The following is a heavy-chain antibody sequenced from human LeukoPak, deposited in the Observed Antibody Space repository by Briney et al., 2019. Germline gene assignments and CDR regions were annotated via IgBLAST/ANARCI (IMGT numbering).Heavy chain of an antibody. CDR3: ARGQSWARKAFDY. V-gene: IGHV4-38-2*02. J-gene: IGHJ4*02. D-gene: IGHD1-14*01. CDR1: GYSISSGYY. CDR2: IYHSGST. Sequence: SETLSLTCTVSGYSISSGYYWGWIRQPPGKGLEWIGSIYHSGSTNYNPSLKSRVTISVDTSKNQFSLKLSSVTAADTAVYYCARGQSWARKAFDYWGQGTLVTVSS.